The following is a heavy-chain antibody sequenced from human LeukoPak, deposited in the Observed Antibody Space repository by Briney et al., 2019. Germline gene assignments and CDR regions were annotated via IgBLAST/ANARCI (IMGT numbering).Heavy chain of an antibody. D-gene: IGHD6-13*01. V-gene: IGHV3-7*03. CDR2: IKQDGSEK. Sequence: GGSLRLSCAASGFTFSNAWMSWVRQAPGKGLEWVANIKQDGSEKYYVDSVKGRFTISRDNAKNSLYLQMNSLRAEDTAVYYCASSAAAGTGYWGQGTLVTVSS. CDR1: GFTFSNAW. CDR3: ASSAAAGTGY. J-gene: IGHJ4*02.